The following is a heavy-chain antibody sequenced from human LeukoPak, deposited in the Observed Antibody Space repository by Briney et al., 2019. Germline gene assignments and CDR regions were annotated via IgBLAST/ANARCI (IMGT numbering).Heavy chain of an antibody. CDR2: ISGSGNSI. D-gene: IGHD4-17*01. CDR1: GFIFYNYE. V-gene: IGHV3-48*03. Sequence: GGSLRLSCVASGFIFYNYEMNWVRQAPGKGLEWVAYISGSGNSIYYADSLKGRFTISRDNAKNSLYLHMSSLRAEDTAVYYCAGDNIENGDLDYLDSWGQGTLVTVSS. CDR3: AGDNIENGDLDYLDS. J-gene: IGHJ4*02.